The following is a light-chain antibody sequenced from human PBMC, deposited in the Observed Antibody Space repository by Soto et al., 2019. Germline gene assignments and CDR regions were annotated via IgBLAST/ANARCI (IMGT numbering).Light chain of an antibody. Sequence: DIQMTQSPSSLSASVGDRVTITCRASQSISTYLNWYQHKPGKAPKLLIYAASSLQSAVPSRFSGSGSGTDFTLTISSLQPEDCATYYCQQTYNTPYTFGQGNKLEIK. CDR2: AAS. V-gene: IGKV1-39*01. CDR1: QSISTY. CDR3: QQTYNTPYT. J-gene: IGKJ2*01.